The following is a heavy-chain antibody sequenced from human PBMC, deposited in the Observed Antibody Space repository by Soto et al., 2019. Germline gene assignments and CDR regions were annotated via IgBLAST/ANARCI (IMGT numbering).Heavy chain of an antibody. V-gene: IGHV3-49*04. CDR2: IRSKAYGGTT. CDR1: GFTFGDYA. J-gene: IGHJ6*02. CDR3: TRDGYSSTIYYYGMDV. Sequence: LRLSCTASGFTFGDYAISWVRQAPGKGREWVGFIRSKAYGGTTEYAASVKGRFTISRDDSKSSAYLQMNSLKTEDTAVYYCTRDGYSSTIYYYGMDVWGQGTTVTVSS. D-gene: IGHD6-13*01.